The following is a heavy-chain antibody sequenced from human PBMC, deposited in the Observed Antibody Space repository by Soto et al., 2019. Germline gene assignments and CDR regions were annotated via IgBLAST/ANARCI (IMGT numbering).Heavy chain of an antibody. CDR3: AKDRYRWDAFDI. J-gene: IGHJ3*02. V-gene: IGHV3-30*18. Sequence: QVQLVESGGGVVQPGRSLRLSYAASGFTFSSYGMHWVRQAPGKGLEWVAVISYDGSNKYYADSVKGRFTISRDNSKNTLYLQMNSLRAEDTAVYYCAKDRYRWDAFDIWGQGTMVTVSS. CDR2: ISYDGSNK. D-gene: IGHD5-12*01. CDR1: GFTFSSYG.